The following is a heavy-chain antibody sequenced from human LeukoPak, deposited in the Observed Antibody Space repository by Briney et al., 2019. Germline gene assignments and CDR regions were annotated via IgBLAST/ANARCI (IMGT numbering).Heavy chain of an antibody. CDR1: GFTFSIHG. J-gene: IGHJ4*02. Sequence: GGSLRLSRAASGFTFSIHGMHCVRQAPGKWMEWVAFIRYDGENKNCADYVKGRFTISRDNSKKTLYLQMDRLRVEDTDVFYCAKDRGMCLVRDLIDDWGQGGLVSVSS. D-gene: IGHD6-19*01. V-gene: IGHV3-30*02. CDR2: IRYDGENK. CDR3: AKDRGMCLVRDLIDD.